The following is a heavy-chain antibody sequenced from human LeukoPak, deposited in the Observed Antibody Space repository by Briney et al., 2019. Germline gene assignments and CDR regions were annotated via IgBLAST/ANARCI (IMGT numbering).Heavy chain of an antibody. V-gene: IGHV3-21*01. CDR1: GFTFSSYS. Sequence: GGSLRLSCAASGFTFSSYSMTWVRQAPGKGLEWVSSISTSSYYIYYADSMKGRFTISRDNAKNSLYLQMNSLRAEDTAVYYCARAPYPYGSGSYHYFDYWGQGTLVTVSS. J-gene: IGHJ4*02. CDR2: ISTSSYYI. CDR3: ARAPYPYGSGSYHYFDY. D-gene: IGHD3-10*01.